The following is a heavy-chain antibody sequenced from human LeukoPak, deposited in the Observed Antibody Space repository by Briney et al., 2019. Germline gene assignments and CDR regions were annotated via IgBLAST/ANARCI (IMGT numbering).Heavy chain of an antibody. CDR3: AKQRDYYDSSGYYRGYYFDY. J-gene: IGHJ4*02. CDR2: YGGGNI. CDR1: GFTVSSNY. V-gene: IGHV3-53*01. D-gene: IGHD3-22*01. Sequence: PGGSLRLSCAASGFTVSSNYMSWVRQAPGKGLEWVSVYGGGNIYYADSVKGRFTISRDNSKNTLYLQMNSLRAEDTAVYYCAKQRDYYDSSGYYRGYYFDYWGQGTLVTVSS.